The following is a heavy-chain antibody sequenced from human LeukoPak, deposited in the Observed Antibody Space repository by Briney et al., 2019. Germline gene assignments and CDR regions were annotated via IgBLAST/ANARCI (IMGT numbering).Heavy chain of an antibody. CDR2: INAGNGNT. D-gene: IGHD3-22*01. Sequence: GASVKVSCKASGYTFTSYAMHWVRQAPGQRLEWMGWINAGNGNTKYSQEFQGRVTITRDTSASTAYMELRSLRSDDTAVYYCATYYYDSSAYYFPSYFDYWGQGTLVTVSS. CDR1: GYTFTSYA. V-gene: IGHV1-3*01. CDR3: ATYYYDSSAYYFPSYFDY. J-gene: IGHJ4*02.